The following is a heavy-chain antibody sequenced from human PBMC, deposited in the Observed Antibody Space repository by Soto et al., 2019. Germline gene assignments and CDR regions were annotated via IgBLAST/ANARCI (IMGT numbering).Heavy chain of an antibody. J-gene: IGHJ6*02. CDR3: AKDWYYYGSGSQRVDYYGMDV. D-gene: IGHD3-10*01. Sequence: GGSLRLSCAASGFTISSYGRHWVRQAPGKGLEWAAVISYDGSNKYYADSVKGRFTISRDNSKNTLYLQMNSLRAEDTAVYYCAKDWYYYGSGSQRVDYYGMDVWGQGTTVTVSS. V-gene: IGHV3-30*18. CDR1: GFTISSYG. CDR2: ISYDGSNK.